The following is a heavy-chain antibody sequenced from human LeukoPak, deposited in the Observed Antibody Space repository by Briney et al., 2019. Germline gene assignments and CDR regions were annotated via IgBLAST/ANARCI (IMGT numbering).Heavy chain of an antibody. CDR1: GFTFSSYG. D-gene: IGHD1-26*01. V-gene: IGHV3-30*02. J-gene: IGHJ4*02. Sequence: PGGSLRLSCAASGFTFSSYGMHWVRQAPGKGLEWVAFIRYDGSNKYYADSVKGRFTISRDNSKNTLYLQMNSLRAEDTAVYYCAKEGESYRYFDYWGQGTLVTVSS. CDR2: IRYDGSNK. CDR3: AKEGESYRYFDY.